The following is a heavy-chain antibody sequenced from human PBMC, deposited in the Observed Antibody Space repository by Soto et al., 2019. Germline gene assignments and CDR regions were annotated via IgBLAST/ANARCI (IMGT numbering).Heavy chain of an antibody. Sequence: LRLSCAASGFTFSNFEMHWVRQAPGKGLEWVSYINTAGSTKYYAESVKGRLTISRDNARNSLFLQMNSLRAEDTAVYYCARAECSTPNCLTAYYSYGLDVWGQGTTVTVSS. J-gene: IGHJ6*02. CDR3: ARAECSTPNCLTAYYSYGLDV. CDR1: GFTFSNFE. CDR2: INTAGSTK. V-gene: IGHV3-48*03. D-gene: IGHD2-2*01.